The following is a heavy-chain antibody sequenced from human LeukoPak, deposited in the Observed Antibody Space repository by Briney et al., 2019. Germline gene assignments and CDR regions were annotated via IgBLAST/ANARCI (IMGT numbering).Heavy chain of an antibody. V-gene: IGHV1-18*01. CDR1: GYTFTSYV. D-gene: IGHD1-26*01. Sequence: ASVKVSCKASGYTFTSYVISWVRQAPGQGLEWMGWISAYNGNTNYAQKLQGRVTMTTDTSTSTAYMELRSLRSDDTAVYYCASTQLLYYYYYMDVWGKGTTVTVSS. CDR3: ASTQLLYYYYYMDV. J-gene: IGHJ6*03. CDR2: ISAYNGNT.